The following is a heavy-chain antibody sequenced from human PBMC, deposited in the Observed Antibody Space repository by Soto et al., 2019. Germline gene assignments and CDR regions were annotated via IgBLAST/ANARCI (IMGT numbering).Heavy chain of an antibody. J-gene: IGHJ4*02. CDR2: INHSGST. Sequence: PSETLSLTCAVYGGSFSGYYWSWIRQSPGKGLEWIGEINHSGSTNYNPSLKSRVTISVDTSKNQFSLKLTSVTAADTAVYYCARLRWEQPWVFDYWGQGTLVTAPQ. CDR1: GGSFSGYY. D-gene: IGHD1-26*01. CDR3: ARLRWEQPWVFDY. V-gene: IGHV4-34*01.